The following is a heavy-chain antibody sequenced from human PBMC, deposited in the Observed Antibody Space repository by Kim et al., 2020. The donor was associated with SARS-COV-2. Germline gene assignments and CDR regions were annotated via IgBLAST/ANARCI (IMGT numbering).Heavy chain of an antibody. V-gene: IGHV1-69*01. CDR3: ARDTRTHYGMDV. J-gene: IGHJ6*02. Sequence: NDAQKFQGRVTITADESTSTAYVELSSRRSEDTAVYYCARDTRTHYGMDVWGQGTTVTVSS.